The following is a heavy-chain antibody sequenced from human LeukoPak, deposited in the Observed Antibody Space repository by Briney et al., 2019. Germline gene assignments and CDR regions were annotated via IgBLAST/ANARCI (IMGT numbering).Heavy chain of an antibody. CDR2: IFYSGST. D-gene: IGHD4-17*01. V-gene: IGHV4-39*07. CDR1: GGSISNSSYY. J-gene: IGHJ4*02. CDR3: ARGFKGDYGDYEDPAATTEGGDHFDY. Sequence: RTSETLSLTCTVSGGSISNSSYYWGWIRLPPGKGLEWIGSIFYSGSTNDNPSLKSRVTISVDTSKNQFSLKLSSVTAADTAVYYCARGFKGDYGDYEDPAATTEGGDHFDYWGQGTLVTVSS.